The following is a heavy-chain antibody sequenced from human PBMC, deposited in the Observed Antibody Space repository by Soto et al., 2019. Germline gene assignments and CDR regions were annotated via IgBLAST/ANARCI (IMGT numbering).Heavy chain of an antibody. D-gene: IGHD3-10*01. CDR3: ASDCSYGSGSA. CDR1: GFTFSSYG. Sequence: QVQLVESGGGVVQPGRSLRLSCAASGFTFSSYGVHWVRQAPGKGLEWVADIWSDGSKQYYADPVKGRFTISRDDSKKKLYLQMNRLTAEDTAVYYCASDCSYGSGSAGGQGTLVTVSS. J-gene: IGHJ4*02. V-gene: IGHV3-33*01. CDR2: IWSDGSKQ.